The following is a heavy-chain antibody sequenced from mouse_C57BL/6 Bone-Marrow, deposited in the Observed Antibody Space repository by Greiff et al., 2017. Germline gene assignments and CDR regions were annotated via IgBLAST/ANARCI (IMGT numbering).Heavy chain of an antibody. J-gene: IGHJ4*01. CDR2: IHPNSGST. D-gene: IGHD2-4*01. Sequence: VQLQQPGAELVKPGASVKLSCKASGYTFTSYWMHWVTQRPGQGLEWVGMIHPNSGSTNYNEKFKSKATLTVDKSSRTAYMQLSSLTYEYSAVYYLARSEIYYYYDEGGHSYAMDYWGQGTSVTVSS. CDR1: GYTFTSYW. CDR3: ARSEIYYYYDEGGHSYAMDY. V-gene: IGHV1-64*01.